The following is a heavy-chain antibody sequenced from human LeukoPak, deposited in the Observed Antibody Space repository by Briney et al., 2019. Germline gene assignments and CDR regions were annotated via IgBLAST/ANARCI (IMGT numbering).Heavy chain of an antibody. Sequence: GGSLRLSCAASGFTFSIYAMICVRQAPGKGREWVSGISGSGGTTYYADSVQGRFTISRDNSKKTLFLQMSSLRAEDTAVYYCAKGDVVTAIFPLDYWGQGTLVIVSS. CDR3: AKGDVVTAIFPLDY. V-gene: IGHV3-23*01. D-gene: IGHD5-12*01. J-gene: IGHJ4*02. CDR1: GFTFSIYA. CDR2: ISGSGGTT.